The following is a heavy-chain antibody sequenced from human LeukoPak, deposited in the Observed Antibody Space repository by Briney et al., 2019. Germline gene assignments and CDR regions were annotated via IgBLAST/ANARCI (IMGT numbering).Heavy chain of an antibody. CDR1: GGSISSSSYY. Sequence: SETLSLTCTVSGGSISSSSYYWGWIRQPPGKGLEWIGSIYYSGSTYYNLSLKSRVTISVDTSKNQFSLKLSSVTAADTAVYYCARASDGAYTAMADFDYWGQGTLVTVSS. CDR3: ARASDGAYTAMADFDY. D-gene: IGHD5-18*01. CDR2: IYYSGST. J-gene: IGHJ4*02. V-gene: IGHV4-39*07.